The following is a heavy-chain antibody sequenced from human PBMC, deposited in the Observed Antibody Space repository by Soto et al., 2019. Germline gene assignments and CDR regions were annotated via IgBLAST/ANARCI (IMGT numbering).Heavy chain of an antibody. CDR1: GFTFSFYT. Sequence: EPQLVESGGGLVQPGGSLRLSCAASGFTFSFYTMNWVRQTPGKGLEWLAYISRGGSSIYYPDSVKGRFTVSRDNANNSLSLQLNSLRREDTAVYYCVREGGDLRGSGVFDYWGQGTLVTVSS. D-gene: IGHD6-19*01. CDR3: VREGGDLRGSGVFDY. J-gene: IGHJ4*02. CDR2: ISRGGSSI. V-gene: IGHV3-48*01.